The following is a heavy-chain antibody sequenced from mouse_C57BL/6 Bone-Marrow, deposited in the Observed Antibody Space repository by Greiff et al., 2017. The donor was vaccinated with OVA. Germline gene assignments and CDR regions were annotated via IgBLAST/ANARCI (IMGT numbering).Heavy chain of an antibody. CDR1: GYTFTSYW. J-gene: IGHJ2*01. CDR2: IYPSDSET. CDR3: TRDRTLCPFDY. D-gene: IGHD6-5*01. Sequence: QVQLQQPGAELVRPGSSVKLSCKASGYTFTSYWMDWVKQRPGQGLEWIGNIYPSDSETHYNQKFKDKATLTVDKSSSTAYMQLSSLTSEDSAVYYCTRDRTLCPFDYWGQGTTLTVSS. V-gene: IGHV1-61*01.